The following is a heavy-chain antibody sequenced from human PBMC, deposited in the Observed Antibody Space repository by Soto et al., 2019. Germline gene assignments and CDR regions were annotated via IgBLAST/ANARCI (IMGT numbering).Heavy chain of an antibody. J-gene: IGHJ4*02. Sequence: GESLKISCNGSGYSFTSYWISWVRQMPGKGLEWMGRIDPSDSYTNYSPSFQGHVTISADKSISTAYLQWSSLKASDTAMYYCARAALGYCSGGSCYHGDYWGQGTLVTVSS. CDR1: GYSFTSYW. V-gene: IGHV5-10-1*01. CDR3: ARAALGYCSGGSCYHGDY. D-gene: IGHD2-15*01. CDR2: IDPSDSYT.